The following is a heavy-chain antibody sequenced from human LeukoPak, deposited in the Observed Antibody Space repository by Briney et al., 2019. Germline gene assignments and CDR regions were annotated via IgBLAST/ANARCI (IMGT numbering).Heavy chain of an antibody. J-gene: IGHJ4*02. D-gene: IGHD3-16*02. V-gene: IGHV3-48*03. Sequence: GGSLRLSCAASGFTFSSHEMNWVRQAPGKGLEWVSYISSSGSTIYYADSVKGRFTISRDNAKNSLYLQMNSLRAEDTAVYYCASSIMITFGGVIPAPFDYWGQGTLVTVSS. CDR1: GFTFSSHE. CDR2: ISSSGSTI. CDR3: ASSIMITFGGVIPAPFDY.